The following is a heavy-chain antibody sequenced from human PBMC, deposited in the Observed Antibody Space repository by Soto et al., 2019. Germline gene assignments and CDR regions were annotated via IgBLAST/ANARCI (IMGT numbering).Heavy chain of an antibody. Sequence: PGGSLRLSCSASGFTFTNYAMHWVRQAPGKGLEYVSTVSSDGGTPYYADSVKGRFTISRDNSKNTLYLQMSSLRAEDTAVYYCVMGYYFDYWGQGTLVTVSS. V-gene: IGHV3-64D*06. J-gene: IGHJ4*02. CDR3: VMGYYFDY. CDR1: GFTFTNYA. D-gene: IGHD3-16*01. CDR2: VSSDGGTP.